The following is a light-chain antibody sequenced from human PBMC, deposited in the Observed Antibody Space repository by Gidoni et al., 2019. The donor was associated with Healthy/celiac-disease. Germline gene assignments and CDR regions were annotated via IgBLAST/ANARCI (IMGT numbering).Light chain of an antibody. CDR3: QQYNSYSEGT. V-gene: IGKV1-5*03. CDR1: QSISSW. Sequence: DIQMTQSPSTLSASVGDRVTITCRASQSISSWLAWYQQKPGKAPKLLIYKASSLESGVPSRFSGSGSGTEFTLTISSLQPDDFATYYCQQYNSYSEGTFXQXTKVEIK. J-gene: IGKJ1*01. CDR2: KAS.